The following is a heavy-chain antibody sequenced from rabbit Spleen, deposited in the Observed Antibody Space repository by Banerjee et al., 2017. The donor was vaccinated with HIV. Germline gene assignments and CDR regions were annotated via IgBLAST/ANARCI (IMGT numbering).Heavy chain of an antibody. Sequence: QEQLEESGGDLVKPEGSLTLTCTASGFSFSDNYFMCWVRQAPGKGLEWIACIRGGNSVTYYASWAKGRFTISKTSSTTVTLQMTSLTAADTATYFCARESGYGSSGSVYGLWGPGTLVTVS. D-gene: IGHD1-1*01. CDR3: ARESGYGSSGSVYGL. J-gene: IGHJ4*01. CDR2: IRGGNSVT. CDR1: GFSFSDNYF. V-gene: IGHV1S45*01.